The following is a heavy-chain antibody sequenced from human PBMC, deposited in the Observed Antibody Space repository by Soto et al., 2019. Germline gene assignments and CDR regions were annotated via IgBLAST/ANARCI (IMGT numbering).Heavy chain of an antibody. CDR3: ARDDQPSSGWSETGPPGYYYGMDV. CDR2: ISYDGSNK. V-gene: IGHV3-30-3*01. J-gene: IGHJ6*02. CDR1: GFTFSSYA. Sequence: QVQLVESGGGVVQPGRSLRLSCAASGFTFSSYAMHWVRQAPGKGLEWVAVISYDGSNKYYADSVKGRFTISRDNSKNTLYLQMNSLRAEDMAMYYCARDDQPSSGWSETGPPGYYYGMDVWVQGTTVTVSS. D-gene: IGHD6-19*01.